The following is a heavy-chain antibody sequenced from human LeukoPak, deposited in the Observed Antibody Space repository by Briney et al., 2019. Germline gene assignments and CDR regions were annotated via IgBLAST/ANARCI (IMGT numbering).Heavy chain of an antibody. J-gene: IGHJ4*02. CDR2: FSESSGSA. CDR3: ARDPSRSWWGYFDY. CDR1: GFTLSSHA. D-gene: IGHD6-13*01. V-gene: IGHV3-23*01. Sequence: GGSLRLSCAASGFTLSSHAMSWVRQAPGKGLEWISTFSESSGSAHYADSVKGQFTISRDISKNTLYLQMNSLRAEDTAVYYCARDPSRSWWGYFDYWGQGALVTVSS.